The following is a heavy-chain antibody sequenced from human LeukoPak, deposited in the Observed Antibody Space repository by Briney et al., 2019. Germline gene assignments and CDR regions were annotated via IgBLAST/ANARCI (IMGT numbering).Heavy chain of an antibody. Sequence: GGSLRLSCAASGFTFSSFAMSWVRQAPGKGLEWVSGSGSGASTYYADSVKGRFTISRDNSQNTPYLQMNSLRAEDTATYYCVKSGIAAAGQRGYFDYWGQGTLVTVSS. D-gene: IGHD6-13*01. V-gene: IGHV3-23*01. CDR3: VKSGIAAAGQRGYFDY. CDR2: SGSGAST. CDR1: GFTFSSFA. J-gene: IGHJ4*02.